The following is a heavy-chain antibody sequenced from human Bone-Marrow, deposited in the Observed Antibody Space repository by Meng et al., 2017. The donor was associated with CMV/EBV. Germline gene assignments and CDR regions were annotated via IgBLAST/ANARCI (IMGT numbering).Heavy chain of an antibody. CDR1: GYNFRTFG. J-gene: IGHJ6*02. CDR2: ISGYNGNT. CDR3: ARDRVIRGVHGMAV. V-gene: IGHV1-18*01. Sequence: VKVSCKGSGYNFRTFGISWVRKCPGQGLEWMGWISGYNGNTNYTQKFQGRVTMTRDTSTSTAYMELRSLRSDDTAVYYCARDRVIRGVHGMAVWGQGNTVSVSS. D-gene: IGHD3-10*01.